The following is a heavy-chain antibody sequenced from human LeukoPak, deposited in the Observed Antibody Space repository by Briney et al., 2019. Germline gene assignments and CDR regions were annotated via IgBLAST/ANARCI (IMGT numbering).Heavy chain of an antibody. D-gene: IGHD4-17*01. J-gene: IGHJ5*02. CDR3: TRDTGTTGEVKFDP. Sequence: SETLSLTCTVSSGSISSYDWSWIRQPAGKGPEWIGRIYTSGSTTYNPSLKSRVTMSVDTSKSQFSLNLMSVTAADTAVYYCTRDTGTTGEVKFDPWGQGTLVTVSS. CDR2: IYTSGST. CDR1: SGSISSYD. V-gene: IGHV4-4*07.